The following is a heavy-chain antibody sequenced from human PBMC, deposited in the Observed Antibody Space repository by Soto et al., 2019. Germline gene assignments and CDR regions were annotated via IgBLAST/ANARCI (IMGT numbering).Heavy chain of an antibody. J-gene: IGHJ4*02. CDR3: ARDRIVGAKAYDY. V-gene: IGHV1-69*06. D-gene: IGHD1-26*01. Sequence: GASVKVSCKASGGTFSSYAISWVRQAPGQGLEWMGGIIPIFGTANYAQKFQGRVTITADKSTSTAYMELSSLRSEDTAAYYCARDRIVGAKAYDYWGQGTLVTVSS. CDR1: GGTFSSYA. CDR2: IIPIFGTA.